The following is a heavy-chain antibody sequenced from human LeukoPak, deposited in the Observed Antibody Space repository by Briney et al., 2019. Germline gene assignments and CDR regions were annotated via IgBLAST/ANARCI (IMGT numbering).Heavy chain of an antibody. CDR3: ARVQQWLALDY. V-gene: IGHV3-74*01. Sequence: GGSQRLSCAASGFTFSNYWMHWVRQAPGKGLVWVSRINADGSSTTYADSVKGRFTISRDNAKNTLYLQMNSLRAEDTAVYYCARVQQWLALDYWGQGTLVTVSS. J-gene: IGHJ4*02. CDR2: INADGSST. D-gene: IGHD6-19*01. CDR1: GFTFSNYW.